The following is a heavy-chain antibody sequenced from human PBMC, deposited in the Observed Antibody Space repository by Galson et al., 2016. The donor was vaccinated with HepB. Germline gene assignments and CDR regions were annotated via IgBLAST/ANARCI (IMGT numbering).Heavy chain of an antibody. CDR2: IYYSGKT. J-gene: IGHJ3*02. V-gene: IGHV4-39*01. D-gene: IGHD3-22*01. Sequence: TLSLTCRVSGASISTNAYYWGWIRQPPGKGLEWIGNIYYSGKTYYNPSLKSRVTISADTSKNQFSLKLSSVTATDTAVYYCADGYYDSGGYANAFDIWGQGTMVTVSS. CDR3: ADGYYDSGGYANAFDI. CDR1: GASISTNAYY.